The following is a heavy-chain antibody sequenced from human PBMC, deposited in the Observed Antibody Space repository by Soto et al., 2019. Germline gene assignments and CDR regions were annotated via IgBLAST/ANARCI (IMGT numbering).Heavy chain of an antibody. D-gene: IGHD6-13*01. CDR1: GFTFSSYA. CDR3: AGRPWTSGSWSSYYFDY. CDR2: ISGSGGGT. V-gene: IGHV3-23*01. Sequence: PGGSLRLSCAASGFTFSSYAMSWVRQAPGKGLEWVSSISGSGGGTFYADSVKGRFTPSRDNSKNTLYLQMNSLRAEDTAVYYCAGRPWTSGSWSSYYFDYWGQGTLVTVSS. J-gene: IGHJ4*02.